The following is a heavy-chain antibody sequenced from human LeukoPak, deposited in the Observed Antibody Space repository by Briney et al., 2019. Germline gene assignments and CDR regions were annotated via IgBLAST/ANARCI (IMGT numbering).Heavy chain of an antibody. Sequence: SQTLSLTCTVSGGSISSGGYYWGWIRQPPGKGLEWIGSIYYSGSTYYNPSLKSRVTIFVDTSKNQFSLKLSSVTAADTAVYYCARHSIVRVVVPAAMLAFDPWGQGTLVTVSS. CDR1: GGSISSGGYY. CDR3: ARHSIVRVVVPAAMLAFDP. J-gene: IGHJ5*02. D-gene: IGHD2-2*01. V-gene: IGHV4-39*01. CDR2: IYYSGST.